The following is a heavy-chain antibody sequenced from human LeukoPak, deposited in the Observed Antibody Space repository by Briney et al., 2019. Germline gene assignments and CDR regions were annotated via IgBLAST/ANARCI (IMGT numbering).Heavy chain of an antibody. CDR2: ISSSSSYI. V-gene: IGHV3-21*01. J-gene: IGHJ4*02. CDR1: GFTFSSYS. CDR3: ARDSSPPLLRPKGFDY. D-gene: IGHD2-15*01. Sequence: PGGSLRLSCAASGFTFSSYSMNWVRQAPGQGLEWVSSISSSSSYIYYADSVKGRFTISRDNAKNSLYLQMNSLRAEDTAVYYCARDSSPPLLRPKGFDYWGQGTLVTVSS.